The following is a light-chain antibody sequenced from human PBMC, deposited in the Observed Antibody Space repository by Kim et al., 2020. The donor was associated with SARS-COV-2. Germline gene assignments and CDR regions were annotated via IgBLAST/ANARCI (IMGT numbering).Light chain of an antibody. CDR2: GYN. Sequence: QTDSSSDAGSLSNVERHTVNWGQPLPGTAPKLLIFGYNQRPSGVPYRFSGAKSGTSASLAISGLQSEDEADYYCAAWDDNLNGVGFGGGTQLTVL. CDR1: LSNVERHT. V-gene: IGLV1-44*01. CDR3: AAWDDNLNGVG. J-gene: IGLJ2*01.